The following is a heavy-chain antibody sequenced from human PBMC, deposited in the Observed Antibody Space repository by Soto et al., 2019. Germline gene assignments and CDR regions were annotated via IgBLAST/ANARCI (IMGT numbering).Heavy chain of an antibody. V-gene: IGHV4-34*01. J-gene: IGHJ5*02. CDR1: GGSFSGYY. CDR2: INHSGST. D-gene: IGHD4-17*01. Sequence: SETLSLTCAVYGGSFSGYYWSWIRQPPGKGLEWIGEINHSGSTNYNPSLKSRVTISVDTSKNQFSLKLRSVTAADTAIYYCARFPDYGAYVAPWGQGTLVTVFS. CDR3: ARFPDYGAYVAP.